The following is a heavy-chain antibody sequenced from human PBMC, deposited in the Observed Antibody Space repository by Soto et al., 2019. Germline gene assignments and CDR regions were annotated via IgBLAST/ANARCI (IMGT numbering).Heavy chain of an antibody. D-gene: IGHD3-10*01. CDR1: CFIFSTSP. CDR2: VGGSGDGT. Sequence: LXLSPVPSCFIFSTSPMTWVRQPPAKGLEWGSSVGGSGDGTYYADCVKGRFTISRDKSENTLYLQMKSLRAEDTAIYYGAKAREVTLVRISLAQWGHGTLVTVSS. V-gene: IGHV3-23*01. J-gene: IGHJ4*01. CDR3: AKAREVTLVRISLAQ.